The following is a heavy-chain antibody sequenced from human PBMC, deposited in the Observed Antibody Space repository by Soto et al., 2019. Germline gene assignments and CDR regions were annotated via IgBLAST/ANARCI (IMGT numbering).Heavy chain of an antibody. CDR3: ARDSDTGTYHYYYYGMDV. D-gene: IGHD1-1*01. CDR1: GFTFSSYG. CDR2: IWYDGSNK. J-gene: IGHJ6*02. V-gene: IGHV3-33*01. Sequence: GGSLRLSCAASGFTFSSYGMHWVRQAPGKGLEWVAVIWYDGSNKYYADSVKGRFTISRDNSKNTLYLQMNSLRAEDTAVYYCARDSDTGTYHYYYYGMDVWGQGNTVTVSS.